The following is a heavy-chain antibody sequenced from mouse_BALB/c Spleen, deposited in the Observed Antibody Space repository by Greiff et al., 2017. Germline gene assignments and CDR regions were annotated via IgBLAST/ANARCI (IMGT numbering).Heavy chain of an antibody. J-gene: IGHJ2*01. CDR1: GFTFTDYY. D-gene: IGHD2-10*02. Sequence: EVKLMESGGGLVQPGGSLRLSCATSGFTFTDYYMSWVRQPPGKALEWLGFIRNKANGYTTEYSASVKGRFTISRDNSQSILYLQMNTLRAEDSDTYYCARESYGNYVGYWGQGTTLTVSS. V-gene: IGHV7-3*02. CDR2: IRNKANGYTT. CDR3: ARESYGNYVGY.